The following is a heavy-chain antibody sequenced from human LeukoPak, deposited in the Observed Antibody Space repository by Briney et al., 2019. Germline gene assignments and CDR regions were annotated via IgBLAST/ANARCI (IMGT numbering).Heavy chain of an antibody. J-gene: IGHJ4*02. V-gene: IGHV4-39*01. CDR3: ARLVAAMVYVRGIYYFDY. CDR1: GGSISSSSYY. Sequence: SETLSLTCTVSGGSISSSSYYWGWIRQPPGKGLEWIGSIYYSGSTCYNPSLKSRVTISVDTSKNQFSLRLSSVTAADTAVYYCARLVAAMVYVRGIYYFDYWGQGTLVTVSS. D-gene: IGHD3-10*02. CDR2: IYYSGST.